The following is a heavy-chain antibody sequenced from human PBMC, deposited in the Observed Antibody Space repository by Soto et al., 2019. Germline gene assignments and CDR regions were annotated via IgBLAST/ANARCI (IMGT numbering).Heavy chain of an antibody. CDR1: GGSIGSYY. J-gene: IGHJ5*02. V-gene: IGHV4-59*08. CDR2: IYYSGST. D-gene: IGHD5-18*01. CDR3: ARLVWSYGTWFDP. Sequence: SETLSLTCTVSGGSIGSYYWSWIGQPPGKGLEWIGYIYYSGSTNYNPSLKSRVTISVDTSKNQFSLKLSSVTAADTAVYYCARLVWSYGTWFDPWGQGTLVTVSS.